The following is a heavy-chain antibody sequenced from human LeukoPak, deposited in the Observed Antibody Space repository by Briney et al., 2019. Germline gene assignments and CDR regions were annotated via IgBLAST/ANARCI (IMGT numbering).Heavy chain of an antibody. CDR3: ARETYYYDSSGYLDY. Sequence: GASVKVSCKASGYTFTSYGISWVRQAPGQGLEWMGWISAYNGNTNYAQKLQGRVTVTTDTSTSTAYMELRSLRSDDTAVYYCARETYYYDSSGYLDYWGQGTLVTVSS. J-gene: IGHJ4*02. D-gene: IGHD3-22*01. CDR1: GYTFTSYG. CDR2: ISAYNGNT. V-gene: IGHV1-18*01.